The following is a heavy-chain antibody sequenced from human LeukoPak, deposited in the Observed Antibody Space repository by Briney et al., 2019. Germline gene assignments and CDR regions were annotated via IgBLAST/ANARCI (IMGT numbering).Heavy chain of an antibody. CDR1: GFTFSDYY. CDR3: ARGDSDYYYGMDV. J-gene: IGHJ6*02. Sequence: GGSLRLSCAASGFTFSDYYMRWIRQAPGKGLKWISHISSSGSTIYYADSGKGRFTISRDNAKNSLYLQMNSLRAEDTAVYYCARGDSDYYYGMDVWGQGTTVTVSS. CDR2: ISSSGSTI. V-gene: IGHV3-11*01.